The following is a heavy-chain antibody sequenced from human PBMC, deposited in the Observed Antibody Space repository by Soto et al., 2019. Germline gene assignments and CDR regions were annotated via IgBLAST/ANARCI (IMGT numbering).Heavy chain of an antibody. CDR1: GGTFSSYA. V-gene: IGHV1-69*13. J-gene: IGHJ6*02. Sequence: ASVKVSCKASGGTFSSYAISWVRQAPGQGLEWMGRIIPIFGTANYAQKFQGRVTITADESTSTAYMELSSLRSEDTAVYYCARGYDFWSGYSPGGYYYYGMDVWGQGTTVTVSS. D-gene: IGHD3-3*01. CDR2: IIPIFGTA. CDR3: ARGYDFWSGYSPGGYYYYGMDV.